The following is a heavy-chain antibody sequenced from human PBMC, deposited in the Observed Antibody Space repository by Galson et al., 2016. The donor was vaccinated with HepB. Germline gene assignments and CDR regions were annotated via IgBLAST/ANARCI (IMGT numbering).Heavy chain of an antibody. CDR1: GFTFSSYAMG. V-gene: IGHV2-70*01. D-gene: IGHD3-22*01. J-gene: IGHJ4*02. CDR3: ARMGNEYYDSSGYLDY. Sequence: LRLSCAASGFTFSSYAMGWIRQPPGKALEWLALIDWDDDRYYSPSLKTRLTISKDTSKNQVVLTMTNMDPVDTAKYYCARMGNEYYDSSGYLDYWGQGTLVTVSS. CDR2: IDWDDDR.